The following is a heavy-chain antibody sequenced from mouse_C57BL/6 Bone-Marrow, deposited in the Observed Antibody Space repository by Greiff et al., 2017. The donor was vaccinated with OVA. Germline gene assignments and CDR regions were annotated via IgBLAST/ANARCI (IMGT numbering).Heavy chain of an antibody. CDR3: ACPYYYGFDY. D-gene: IGHD2-1*01. CDR1: GYSFTGYY. Sequence: EVQLQQSGPELVKPGASVKISCKASGYSFTGYYMNWVKQSPEKSLEWIGEINPSTGGTTYNQKFKAKATLTVDKSSSTAYMQLKSLTSEDSAVYYCACPYYYGFDYWGQGTTLTVSS. CDR2: INPSTGGT. J-gene: IGHJ2*01. V-gene: IGHV1-42*01.